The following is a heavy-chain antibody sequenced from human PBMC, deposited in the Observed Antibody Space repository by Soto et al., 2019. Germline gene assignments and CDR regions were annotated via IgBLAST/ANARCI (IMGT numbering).Heavy chain of an antibody. D-gene: IGHD1-26*01. CDR1: GYTFTSYG. CDR2: ISAYNGNT. CDR3: ATGRWYSGSYLGYYYYGMDV. J-gene: IGHJ6*02. Sequence: ASVKVSCKASGYTFTSYGISWVRQAPGQGLEWMGWISAYNGNTNYAQKLQGRVTMTTDTSTSTAYMELRSLRSDDTAVYYCATGRWYSGSYLGYYYYGMDVWGQGTTVTVS. V-gene: IGHV1-18*04.